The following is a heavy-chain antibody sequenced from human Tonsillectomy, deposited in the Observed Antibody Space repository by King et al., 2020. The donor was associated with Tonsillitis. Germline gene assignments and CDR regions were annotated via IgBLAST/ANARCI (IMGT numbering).Heavy chain of an antibody. CDR1: GFTVSNNY. V-gene: IGHV3-53*04. Sequence: VQLVESGGGLVQPGGSLRLSCAASGFTVSNNYMSWVRQAPGKGLEWVSAIYNGGSTYYADSVKGRFTISRHNSKNTLYLQMNSLRAEDTAVYYCASGAAYYYYGMDVWGQGTTVTVSS. CDR3: ASGAAYYYYGMDV. J-gene: IGHJ6*02. D-gene: IGHD1-26*01. CDR2: IYNGGST.